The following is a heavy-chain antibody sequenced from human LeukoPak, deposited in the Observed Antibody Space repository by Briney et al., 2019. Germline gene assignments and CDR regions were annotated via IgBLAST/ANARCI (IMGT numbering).Heavy chain of an antibody. CDR1: GFTFSRHG. J-gene: IGHJ6*03. Sequence: GGSLTLPCAASGFTFSRHGMHWVRQAPGKGLEWVAFIRYDGSDKYYADSVKGRFTISRDNSENTLYLQMNSLRPEDTAVYYCAKGFYYCSDGCPQYYYYMDVWGKGTTVIVSS. CDR3: AKGFYYCSDGCPQYYYYMDV. CDR2: IRYDGSDK. V-gene: IGHV3-30*02. D-gene: IGHD2-15*01.